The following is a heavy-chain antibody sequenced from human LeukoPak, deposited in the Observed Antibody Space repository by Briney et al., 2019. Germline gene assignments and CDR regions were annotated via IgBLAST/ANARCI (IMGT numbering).Heavy chain of an antibody. CDR1: GGSFSGYY. J-gene: IGHJ3*02. CDR3: ARPGSSHAFDI. CDR2: ISYSGDT. V-gene: IGHV4-34*01. Sequence: SETLSLTCAVYGGSFSGYYWSWIRQPPGKGLEWIGSISYSGDTFYNPSLKSRVTISVDTSKNQFSLKLRSVTAADTAVFYCARPGSSHAFDIWGQGTMVTVSS. D-gene: IGHD3-10*01.